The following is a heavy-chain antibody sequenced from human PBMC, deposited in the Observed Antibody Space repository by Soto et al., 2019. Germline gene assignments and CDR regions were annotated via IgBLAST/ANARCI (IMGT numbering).Heavy chain of an antibody. Sequence: ASVKVSCKASGYTFTDHYMHWVRQAPGQGLEWMGCLDPKSGATNYAQRFQGRVTMTSDTSISTAYMELSRLTSDDTAIYYCVRDLAALYDSSGYYLDYWGQGSLVTVSS. D-gene: IGHD3-22*01. CDR2: LDPKSGAT. CDR3: VRDLAALYDSSGYYLDY. CDR1: GYTFTDHY. V-gene: IGHV1-2*02. J-gene: IGHJ4*02.